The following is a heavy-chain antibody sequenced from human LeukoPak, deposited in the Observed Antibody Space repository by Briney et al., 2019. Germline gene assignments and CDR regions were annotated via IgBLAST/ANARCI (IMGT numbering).Heavy chain of an antibody. Sequence: SETLSLTCTVSGGSISSSSYYWGWIRQPPGKGLEWIGSIYYSGSTYYNPSLKSRVTISVDTSKNQFSLKLSSVTAADTAVYYCARDSGIVGATDYFDYWGQGTLVTVSS. CDR3: ARDSGIVGATDYFDY. D-gene: IGHD1-26*01. CDR1: GGSISSSSYY. J-gene: IGHJ4*02. CDR2: IYYSGST. V-gene: IGHV4-39*07.